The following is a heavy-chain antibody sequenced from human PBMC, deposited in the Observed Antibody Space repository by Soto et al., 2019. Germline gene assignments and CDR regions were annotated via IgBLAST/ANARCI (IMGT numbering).Heavy chain of an antibody. Sequence: QLQLQESGSGLVKPSQTLSLTCAVSGGSISSGGYSWSWIRQPPGKGLEWIGYIYHSGSTYYNPSLKSRVTISVDRSKNQFSLKLSSVTAVDTAVYYCARGDSRDYYYYGMDVWGQGTTVTVSS. CDR2: IYHSGST. CDR3: ARGDSRDYYYYGMDV. D-gene: IGHD5-18*01. CDR1: GGSISSGGYS. V-gene: IGHV4-30-2*01. J-gene: IGHJ6*02.